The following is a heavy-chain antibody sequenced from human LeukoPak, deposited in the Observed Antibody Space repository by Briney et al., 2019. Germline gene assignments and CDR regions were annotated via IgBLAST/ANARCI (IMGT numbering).Heavy chain of an antibody. CDR2: IYYSGST. CDR3: AREVGDFSITMVRGAYFDI. Sequence: SETLSLTCTVSGGSISSGGYYWSWIRQHPGKGLEWIGYIYYSGSTYYNPSLKSRVTISVDTSKNQFSLKLSSVTAADTAVYYCAREVGDFSITMVRGAYFDIWGQGTMVTVSS. J-gene: IGHJ3*02. D-gene: IGHD3-10*01. V-gene: IGHV4-31*03. CDR1: GGSISSGGYY.